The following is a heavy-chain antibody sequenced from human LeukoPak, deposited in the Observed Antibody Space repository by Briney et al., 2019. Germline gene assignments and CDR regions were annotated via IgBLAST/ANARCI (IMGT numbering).Heavy chain of an antibody. J-gene: IGHJ4*02. D-gene: IGHD6-19*01. Sequence: GASVKVSCKASGYTFTSYGISWVRQAPGQGLEWMGWISAYNGNTNYAQKLQGRVTMTTDTSTSTAYMELRSLRSDDTAVYYCARRGRAVAGTGVEAVLDYWGQGTLVTVSS. CDR1: GYTFTSYG. CDR2: ISAYNGNT. CDR3: ARRGRAVAGTGVEAVLDY. V-gene: IGHV1-18*01.